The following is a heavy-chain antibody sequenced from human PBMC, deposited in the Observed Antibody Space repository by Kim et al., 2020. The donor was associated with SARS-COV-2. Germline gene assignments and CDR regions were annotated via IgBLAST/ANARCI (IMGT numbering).Heavy chain of an antibody. Sequence: GGSLRLSCAASGFTFSDYYMSWIRQAPGKGLEWVSYISSSGSTIYYADSVKGRFTISRDNAKNSLYLQMNSLRAEDTAVYYCARDADSGYDRDNWFDPWGQGTLVTVSS. CDR1: GFTFSDYY. D-gene: IGHD5-12*01. J-gene: IGHJ5*02. V-gene: IGHV3-11*01. CDR3: ARDADSGYDRDNWFDP. CDR2: ISSSGSTI.